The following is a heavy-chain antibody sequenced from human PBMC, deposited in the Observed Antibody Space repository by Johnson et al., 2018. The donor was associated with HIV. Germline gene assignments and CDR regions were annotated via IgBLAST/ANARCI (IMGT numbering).Heavy chain of an antibody. CDR2: IYSGGST. CDR1: GFTFSSYA. CDR3: ARGVKQQLSVVDAFDI. J-gene: IGHJ3*02. D-gene: IGHD1-1*01. Sequence: QVQLVESGGGVVQPGRSLRLSCAASGFTFSSYAMHWVRQAPGKGLEWVSVIYSGGSTYYTDSVKGRFTISRDNSKNRLYLQMNSLRAEDTAVYFCARGVKQQLSVVDAFDIWGQGTMVIVSS. V-gene: IGHV3-NL1*01.